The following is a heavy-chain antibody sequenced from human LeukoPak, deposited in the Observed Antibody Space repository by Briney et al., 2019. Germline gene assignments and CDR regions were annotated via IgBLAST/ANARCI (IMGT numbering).Heavy chain of an antibody. CDR3: AKDPMPKAVWWYFDL. V-gene: IGHV3-23*01. J-gene: IGHJ2*01. D-gene: IGHD3-16*01. Sequence: QPGGSLRLSCAASGFTFSSYAMSWVRQAPGKELEWVSAISGSGGTTYYADSVKGRFTISRDNSKNTLYLQMNGLRAEDTAVYYCAKDPMPKAVWWYFDLWGRGTLVTVSS. CDR2: ISGSGGTT. CDR1: GFTFSSYA.